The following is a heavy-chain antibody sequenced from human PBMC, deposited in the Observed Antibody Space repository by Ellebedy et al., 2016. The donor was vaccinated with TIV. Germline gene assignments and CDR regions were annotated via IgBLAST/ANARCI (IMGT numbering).Heavy chain of an antibody. Sequence: GESLKISCAASGFTFSSHWMHWVRQAPGKGLVWVSRFKFDGSHTVYADSVRGRFTISRDNARNTLYLQMNSLRVEDTAVYYCARDGDGYNFDSWGQGSLVTVSS. J-gene: IGHJ4*02. D-gene: IGHD5-24*01. CDR3: ARDGDGYNFDS. CDR1: GFTFSSHW. CDR2: FKFDGSHT. V-gene: IGHV3-74*01.